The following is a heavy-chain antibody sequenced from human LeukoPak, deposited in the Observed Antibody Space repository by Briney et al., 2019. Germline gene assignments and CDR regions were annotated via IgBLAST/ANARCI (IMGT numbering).Heavy chain of an antibody. Sequence: PSETLSLTCTVSGGSICYFYWNWIRQPPGKGLEWIGHVYYSGSTNYNPSLKSRVTISVDTSKNQFSLKLSSVTAADTAVYYCARRSNSGPFDYWGQGTLVTVSS. CDR1: GGSICYFY. V-gene: IGHV4-59*08. J-gene: IGHJ4*02. CDR2: VYYSGST. CDR3: ARRSNSGPFDY. D-gene: IGHD4-23*01.